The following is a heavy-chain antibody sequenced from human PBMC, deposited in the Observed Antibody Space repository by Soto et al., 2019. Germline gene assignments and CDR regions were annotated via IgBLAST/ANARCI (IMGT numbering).Heavy chain of an antibody. J-gene: IGHJ4*02. CDR3: ARKTSGDSSGWRPAFYFDF. CDR2: INPSGGGT. Sequence: ASVKVSCKASGYTFTSHYFHWVRQAPGQGLEWMGIINPSGGGTSYAQKFQGRLTMTRDTSTSTVYMELSSLRSADTATYYCARKTSGDSSGWRPAFYFDFWGQGIVVTVSS. CDR1: GYTFTSHY. D-gene: IGHD6-19*01. V-gene: IGHV1-46*01.